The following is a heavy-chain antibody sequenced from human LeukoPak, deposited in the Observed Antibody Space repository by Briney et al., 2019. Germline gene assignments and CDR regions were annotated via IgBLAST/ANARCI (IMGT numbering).Heavy chain of an antibody. D-gene: IGHD3-16*01. CDR2: ISPSGGST. CDR1: GYTFTSNY. V-gene: IGHV1-46*03. CDR3: ATYTNAY. Sequence: ASVKVSCKAFGYTFTSNYMHWVRQAPGQGPEWMGVISPSGGSTTYAQKFQGRVTLTRDMSTSTDYLELSSLRSEDAAVYYCATYTNAYWGQGTLVTVSS. J-gene: IGHJ4*02.